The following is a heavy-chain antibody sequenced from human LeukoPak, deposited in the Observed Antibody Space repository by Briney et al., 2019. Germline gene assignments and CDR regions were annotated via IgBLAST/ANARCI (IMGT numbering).Heavy chain of an antibody. CDR1: GFTFSSYD. CDR3: ASSPSYSSSWYALDS. J-gene: IGHJ4*02. D-gene: IGHD6-13*01. V-gene: IGHV3-13*01. CDR2: IGTTGDT. Sequence: GGSLRLSCAASGFTFSSYDMHWVRQATGKGLEWVAAIGTTGDTYYPDSVRGRFTISRENAKNSLYLQMNSLRAGDTAVYYCASSPSYSSSWYALDSWGQGTLVTVSS.